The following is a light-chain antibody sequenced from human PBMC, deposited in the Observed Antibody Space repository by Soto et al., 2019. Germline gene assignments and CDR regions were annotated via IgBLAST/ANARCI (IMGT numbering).Light chain of an antibody. CDR2: DAS. J-gene: IGKJ4*01. Sequence: EIVLTQSPATLSLSPGERATLSCRASQSVSSYLAWYQQKPGQAPRLLIYDASNRATGIPARFSGSESGTDFTLTISSLEPDDFAIYYCQQRSNWPPVTFGGGTKVEIK. CDR3: QQRSNWPPVT. V-gene: IGKV3-11*01. CDR1: QSVSSY.